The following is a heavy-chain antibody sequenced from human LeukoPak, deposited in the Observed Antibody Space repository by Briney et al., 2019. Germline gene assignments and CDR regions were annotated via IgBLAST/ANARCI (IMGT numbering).Heavy chain of an antibody. CDR3: ARVNWNDDAFDI. CDR1: GFTVSSNY. CDR2: IYSGGTT. J-gene: IGHJ3*02. Sequence: PGGSLRLSCAASGFTVSSNYMSWVRQAPGKGLEWVSVIYSGGTTYYADSVKGRFTISRDNSKNTLYLQMNSLRADDTAVYYCARVNWNDDAFDIWGQGTMVTVS. D-gene: IGHD1-20*01. V-gene: IGHV3-66*01.